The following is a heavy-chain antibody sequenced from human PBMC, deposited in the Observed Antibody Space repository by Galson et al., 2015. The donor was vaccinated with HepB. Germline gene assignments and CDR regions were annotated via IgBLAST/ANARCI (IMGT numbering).Heavy chain of an antibody. CDR1: GFTFSSYA. Sequence: SLRLSCAASGFTFSSYAMSWVRQAPGKGLEWVSAISGSGGSTYYADSVKGRFTISRDNSKNTLYLQMNSLRAEDTAVYYCAKGERLRYFDWLHRYYYYGMDVWGQGTTVTVSS. V-gene: IGHV3-23*01. CDR3: AKGERLRYFDWLHRYYYYGMDV. J-gene: IGHJ6*02. D-gene: IGHD3-9*01. CDR2: ISGSGGST.